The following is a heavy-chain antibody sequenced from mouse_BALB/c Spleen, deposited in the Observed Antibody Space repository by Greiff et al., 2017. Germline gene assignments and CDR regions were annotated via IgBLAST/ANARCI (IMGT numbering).Heavy chain of an antibody. V-gene: IGHV1-66*01. CDR1: GYSFTSYY. CDR2: IFPGSGNT. D-gene: IGHD2-3*01. CDR3: ARIYDGYLYFDY. Sequence: VQLQQSGPELVKPGASVKISCKASGYSFTSYYIHWVKQRPGQGLEWIGWIFPGSGNTKYNEKFKGKATLTADTSSSTAYMQLSSLTSEDSAVYFCARIYDGYLYFDYGGQGTTPTVSP. J-gene: IGHJ2*01.